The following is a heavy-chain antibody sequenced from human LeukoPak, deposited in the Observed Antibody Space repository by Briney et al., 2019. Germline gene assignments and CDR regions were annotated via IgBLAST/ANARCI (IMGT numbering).Heavy chain of an antibody. Sequence: KPGGSLRLSCAASGFTFSSYSMNWVRQAPGKGLEWVSSISSSSSYIYYADSVKGRFTISRDNAKNSLYLQMNSLRAEDTAVYYCARDAGDYDFWSGPDAFDIWGQGTMVTVSS. CDR2: ISSSSSYI. V-gene: IGHV3-21*01. CDR1: GFTFSSYS. D-gene: IGHD3-3*01. CDR3: ARDAGDYDFWSGPDAFDI. J-gene: IGHJ3*02.